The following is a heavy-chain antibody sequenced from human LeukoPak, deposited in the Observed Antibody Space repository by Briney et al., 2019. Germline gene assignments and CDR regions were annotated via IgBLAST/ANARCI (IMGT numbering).Heavy chain of an antibody. CDR3: ARSWENDAFDI. Sequence: GGSLRLSCAASGFTFSSYAMSWVRQAPGKGLEWVANIKQDGSEKYYVDSVKGRFTISRDNAKNSLYLQMNSLRAEDTAVYYCARSWENDAFDIWGQGTMVTVSS. CDR1: GFTFSSYA. V-gene: IGHV3-7*01. CDR2: IKQDGSEK. D-gene: IGHD1-26*01. J-gene: IGHJ3*02.